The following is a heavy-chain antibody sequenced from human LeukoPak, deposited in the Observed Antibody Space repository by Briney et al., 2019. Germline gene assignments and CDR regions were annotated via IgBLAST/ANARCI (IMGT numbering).Heavy chain of an antibody. J-gene: IGHJ4*02. V-gene: IGHV1-18*01. CDR3: ARSMVRAVTQVASDY. Sequence: ASVTVSCKASGYTYSDYGISWVRQAPGQGLEWMGWISTYNGNTIYAEKLQGRVTMTTDTSTSTAYMELRSLRSDDTAVYYCARSMVRAVTQVASDYWGQGTLVTVSS. D-gene: IGHD3-10*01. CDR2: ISTYNGNT. CDR1: GYTYSDYG.